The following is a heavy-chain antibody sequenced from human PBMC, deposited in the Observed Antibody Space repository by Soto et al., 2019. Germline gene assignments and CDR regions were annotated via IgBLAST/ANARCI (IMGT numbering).Heavy chain of an antibody. V-gene: IGHV1-18*04. CDR1: GYTFRNYA. Sequence: ASVKVSCKTSGYTFRNYAISWVRQTPGQGLEWMGWVSPYNGNANYTQKFQGRVTMTTDTSTATAHMELTSLRSDDTAMYYCARGISLIMAAPGYWGQGTLVTSPQ. CDR2: VSPYNGNA. J-gene: IGHJ4*02. D-gene: IGHD3-22*01. CDR3: ARGISLIMAAPGY.